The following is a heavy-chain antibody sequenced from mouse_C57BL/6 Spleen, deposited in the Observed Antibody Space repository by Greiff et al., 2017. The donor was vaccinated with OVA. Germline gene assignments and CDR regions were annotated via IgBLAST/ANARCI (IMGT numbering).Heavy chain of an antibody. CDR3: ARQGGKGDAMYY. CDR2: ISSGGSYT. D-gene: IGHD1-1*02. Sequence: EVNLVESGGDLVKPGGSLKLSCAASGFTFSSYGMSWVRQTPEKRLEWVANISSGGSYTYYPDSVKGRFTISRDNAKNTLYLQMSSLKSEDTAMYYCARQGGKGDAMYYWGQGTSVTVSS. J-gene: IGHJ4*01. CDR1: GFTFSSYG. V-gene: IGHV5-6*01.